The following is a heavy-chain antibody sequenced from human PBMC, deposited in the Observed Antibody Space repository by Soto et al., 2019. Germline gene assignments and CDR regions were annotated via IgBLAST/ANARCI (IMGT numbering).Heavy chain of an antibody. Sequence: QVQLQQSGPGLVKPSQTLSLTCAISGDSVSSNGAAWNWIRQSPSRGLEWLGRTYYRSKWYNDYAVSVKSRIPINPDTSKSQFSLQLNSVTPEDTAVYYCARDKHDYFNRGIGFATWGQGILVTVSS. V-gene: IGHV6-1*02. CDR2: TYYRSKWYN. J-gene: IGHJ5*02. CDR3: ARDKHDYFNRGIGFAT. CDR1: GDSVSSNGAA. D-gene: IGHD4-17*01.